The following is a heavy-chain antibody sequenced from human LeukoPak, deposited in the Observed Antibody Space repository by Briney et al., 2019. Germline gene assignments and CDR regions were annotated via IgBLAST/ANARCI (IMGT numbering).Heavy chain of an antibody. J-gene: IGHJ4*02. V-gene: IGHV4-4*07. D-gene: IGHD6-6*01. CDR1: GGSISSYY. Sequence: SETLSLTCTVSGGSISSYYWSWIRQPAGKGLEWIGRIYTSGSTNYNPSLKSRVTMSVDTSKNQFSLKLSSVTAADTAVYYCARDRLAARGSYFDYWGQGTLVTVSS. CDR3: ARDRLAARGSYFDY. CDR2: IYTSGST.